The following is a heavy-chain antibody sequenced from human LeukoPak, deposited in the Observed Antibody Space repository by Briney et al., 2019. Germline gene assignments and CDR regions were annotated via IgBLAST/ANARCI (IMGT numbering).Heavy chain of an antibody. CDR2: IRGSGGST. CDR1: GFTFSSYA. D-gene: IGHD2-2*01. J-gene: IGHJ4*02. Sequence: GGSLRLSCAASGFTFSSYAMSWVRQAPGKGLEWVSAIRGSGGSTYYADSVKGRFTISRDNSKNTLYLQMNSLRAEDTAVYYCARGGLYCSSTSCYGFDYWGQGTLVTVSS. CDR3: ARGGLYCSSTSCYGFDY. V-gene: IGHV3-23*01.